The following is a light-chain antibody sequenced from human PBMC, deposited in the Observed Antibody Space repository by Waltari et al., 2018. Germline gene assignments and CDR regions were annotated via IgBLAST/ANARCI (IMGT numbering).Light chain of an antibody. Sequence: QSALTQPAPVSGSPGQSITISCTGTSSDVGSYNLVSWYQHHPGKAPKLMLYEGSKRPSGVSNRFSGSKSGTTASLTISGLQAEDEADYYCCSYAVSSTYVVFGGGTKLTVL. CDR1: SSDVGSYNL. J-gene: IGLJ2*01. CDR3: CSYAVSSTYVV. V-gene: IGLV2-23*01. CDR2: EGS.